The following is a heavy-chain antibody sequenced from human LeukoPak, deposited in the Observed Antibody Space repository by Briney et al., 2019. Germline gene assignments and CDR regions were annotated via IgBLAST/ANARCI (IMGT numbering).Heavy chain of an antibody. V-gene: IGHV3-48*04. CDR3: AKDRANWAIDD. CDR2: IGGDGIA. J-gene: IGHJ4*02. CDR1: GFTFSSSA. Sequence: GGSLRLSCAASGFTFSSSAMSWVRQAPGKGLEWISYIGGDGIAFYADSVKGRFTAPKDDARKSMYLQMNSLRVEDTAVYYCAKDRANWAIDDWGQGTQVTVSS. D-gene: IGHD3-16*01.